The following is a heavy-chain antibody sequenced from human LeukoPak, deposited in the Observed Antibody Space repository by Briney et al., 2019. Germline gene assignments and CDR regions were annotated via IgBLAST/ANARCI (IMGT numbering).Heavy chain of an antibody. CDR2: IKQDGSEK. D-gene: IGHD2-2*01. CDR3: ARERGCSSTSCFYFDY. V-gene: IGHV3-7*01. J-gene: IGHJ4*02. CDR1: GFTFSSYW. Sequence: PGGSLRLSCAASGFTFSSYWMSWVRQAPGKGLEWVANIKQDGSEKYYVDSVKGRFTISRDNAKNSLYLQMNSLRAEDTAVYYCARERGCSSTSCFYFDYRGQGTLVTVSS.